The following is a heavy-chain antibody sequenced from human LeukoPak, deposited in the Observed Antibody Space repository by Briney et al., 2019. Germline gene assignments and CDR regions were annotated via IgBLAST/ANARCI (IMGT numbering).Heavy chain of an antibody. Sequence: GGSLRLSCAASGFTFSTFAMSWFRQAPGKGLEWVSAISASDTSTYYADSVKGRFTISRDNSKNTLYLQMNSLRAEDTAVYYRAKARATIYYFDCWGQGTLVTVSS. CDR3: AKARATIYYFDC. D-gene: IGHD5-12*01. CDR1: GFTFSTFA. J-gene: IGHJ4*02. CDR2: ISASDTST. V-gene: IGHV3-23*01.